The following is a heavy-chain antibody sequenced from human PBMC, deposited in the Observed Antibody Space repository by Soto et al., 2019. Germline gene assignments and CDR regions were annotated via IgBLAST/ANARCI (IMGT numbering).Heavy chain of an antibody. CDR2: ISSSSSDI. V-gene: IGHV3-21*01. CDR3: ERTGATWYFDY. Sequence: EVQLVESGGGLVKPGGSLRLSCAASGFTFTGFAFSTHSMNWVRQAPGKGLEWVSSISSSSSDIYYADSVKGRFTISRDNAKNSLYLQMNSLRAEDTAVYYCERTGATWYFDYWGQGTLVTVSS. CDR1: GFTFTGFAFSTHS. D-gene: IGHD1-1*01. J-gene: IGHJ4*02.